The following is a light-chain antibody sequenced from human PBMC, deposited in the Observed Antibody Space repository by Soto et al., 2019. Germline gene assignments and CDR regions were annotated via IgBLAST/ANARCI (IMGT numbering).Light chain of an antibody. Sequence: EIVLTQSPATLSLSPGERATLSCRASQRVSSYLAWYQQKPGQAPRLLIYDTFNRATGIPARFRGSGSGTDCTLTISSLEPEDFAVYYCQQRSNWPPPITFGQGTRLEIK. CDR3: QQRSNWPPPIT. V-gene: IGKV3-11*01. CDR2: DTF. J-gene: IGKJ5*01. CDR1: QRVSSY.